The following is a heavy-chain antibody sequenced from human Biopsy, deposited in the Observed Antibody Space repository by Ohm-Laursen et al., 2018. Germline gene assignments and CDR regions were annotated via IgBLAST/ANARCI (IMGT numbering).Heavy chain of an antibody. CDR2: ISGYNGNT. J-gene: IGHJ4*02. CDR3: ARIAAAGWDDY. V-gene: IGHV1-18*01. Sequence: ASVKVSCKVSGYKFTSYGMSWVRRAPGQGFEWMGRISGYNGNTNYAQKFQGRITMTIDAATSTGYMDLRSLKSDDTAVYYCARIAAAGWDDYWGQGTLVTVSS. D-gene: IGHD6-25*01. CDR1: GYKFTSYG.